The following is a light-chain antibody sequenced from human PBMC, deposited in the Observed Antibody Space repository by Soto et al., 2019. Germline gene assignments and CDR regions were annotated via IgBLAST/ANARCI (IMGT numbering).Light chain of an antibody. CDR2: GAS. V-gene: IGKV3-15*01. CDR1: QSISSS. CDR3: KPLVGGLRP. Sequence: EIVMTQSPATLSVSPGERATLSCRTSQSISSSLAWYQQRPGQAPRFLIYGASTRATGIPARFSGSGSGTGLPLPSGSCQLKVFAFNSGKPLVGGLRPFAQG. J-gene: IGKJ2*01.